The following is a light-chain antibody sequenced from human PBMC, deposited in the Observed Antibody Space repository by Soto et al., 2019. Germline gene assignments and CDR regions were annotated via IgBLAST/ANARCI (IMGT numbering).Light chain of an antibody. V-gene: IGLV1-44*01. CDR1: SSNIGSYS. Sequence: QAVVTQPPSASGTPGQRVTISCSGSSSNIGSYSVNWYQQLPGTAPKLLIYTNNQRPSGVPDRFSGSKSGTSASLAISGLQSADEADYYCAAWDDSLKGRVFGGGTQLTVL. CDR3: AAWDDSLKGRV. CDR2: TNN. J-gene: IGLJ3*02.